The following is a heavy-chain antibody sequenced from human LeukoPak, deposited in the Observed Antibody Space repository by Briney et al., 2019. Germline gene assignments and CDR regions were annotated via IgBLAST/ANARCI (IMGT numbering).Heavy chain of an antibody. J-gene: IGHJ2*01. Sequence: GGSLRLSCAASGFTFSSYWMNWVRQAPGKGLEWVANIKQDGSEKNYVDFVKGRFTISRDNAKNSLDLQMNSLRAEDTAVYYCARARGDGYQWYFDLWGRGTLVTV. D-gene: IGHD5-24*01. CDR2: IKQDGSEK. V-gene: IGHV3-7*01. CDR3: ARARGDGYQWYFDL. CDR1: GFTFSSYW.